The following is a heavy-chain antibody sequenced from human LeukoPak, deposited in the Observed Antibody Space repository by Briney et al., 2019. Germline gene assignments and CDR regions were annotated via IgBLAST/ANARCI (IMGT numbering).Heavy chain of an antibody. V-gene: IGHV3-53*01. J-gene: IGHJ4*02. Sequence: PGGSLRLSCAASGFTVSSNYMSWVRQAPGKGLEWVSVIYSGGSTYYADSVKGRFTISRDNSKNTLYLQMNRLRAEDTAVYYCARNRWELLDYWGQGTLVTVSS. CDR2: IYSGGST. CDR3: ARNRWELLDY. CDR1: GFTVSSNY. D-gene: IGHD1-26*01.